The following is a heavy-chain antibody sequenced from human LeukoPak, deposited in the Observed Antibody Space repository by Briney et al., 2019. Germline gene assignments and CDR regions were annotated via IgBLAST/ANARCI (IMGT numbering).Heavy chain of an antibody. J-gene: IGHJ4*02. Sequence: GGSLRLSCAASGFTFSSYEMNWVRQAPGKGLVWVSRINSDGSSTSYADSVKGRFTISRDNSKNMLYLQMNSLRTEDTAVYYCATPGSGTFYNVPNFDYWGQGTLVTVSS. D-gene: IGHD3-10*01. CDR1: GFTFSSYE. CDR3: ATPGSGTFYNVPNFDY. V-gene: IGHV3-74*01. CDR2: INSDGSST.